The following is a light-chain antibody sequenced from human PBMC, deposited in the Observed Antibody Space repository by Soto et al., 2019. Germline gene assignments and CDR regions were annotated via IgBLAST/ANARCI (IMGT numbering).Light chain of an antibody. J-gene: IGKJ1*01. CDR3: QQYGSSGT. V-gene: IGKV3-20*01. CDR2: GAS. Sequence: EVVLTKSPGTLSLSPGGRATLSCRASQSVSNNYLAWYQQKPGQAPSLLIYGASNRATGIPDRFSGSGSGTDFTLTISRLEPEDFAVYYCQQYGSSGTFGQGTKVDI. CDR1: QSVSNNY.